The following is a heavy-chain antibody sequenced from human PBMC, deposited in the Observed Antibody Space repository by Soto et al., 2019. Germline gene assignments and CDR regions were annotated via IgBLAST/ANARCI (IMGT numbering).Heavy chain of an antibody. J-gene: IGHJ4*02. Sequence: ASVKVSCKASGYTFTSYAMHWVRQAPGQRLEWMGWINAGNGNTKYSQKFQGRVTITTDTSASTAYMELSSLRSEDTAVYYCATDYGSGSYYYYFDYWGQGTLVTVSS. CDR2: INAGNGNT. D-gene: IGHD3-10*01. V-gene: IGHV1-3*01. CDR3: ATDYGSGSYYYYFDY. CDR1: GYTFTSYA.